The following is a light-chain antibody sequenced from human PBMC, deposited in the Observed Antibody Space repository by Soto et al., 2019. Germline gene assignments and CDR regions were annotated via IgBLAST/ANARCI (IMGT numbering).Light chain of an antibody. V-gene: IGLV1-40*01. J-gene: IGLJ2*01. CDR3: QSYDSSLSGVV. Sequence: QSALTQPPSVSGAPGQRVTISCTGSISNIGAGYDVHWYQQLPGTAPKLLIYGNSNRPSGVPDRFSGSKSGTSASLAITGLQAEDEADYYCQSYDSSLSGVVFGRGTKLTVL. CDR2: GNS. CDR1: ISNIGAGYD.